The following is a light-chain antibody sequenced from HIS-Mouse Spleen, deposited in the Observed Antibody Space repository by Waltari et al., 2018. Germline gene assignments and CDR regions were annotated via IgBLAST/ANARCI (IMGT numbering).Light chain of an antibody. J-gene: IGLJ2*01. CDR1: ALPKKY. CDR3: YSTDSSGNHRV. CDR2: EDS. Sequence: SYELTQPPSVSVSPGQTARITCSGDALPKKYAYWYQQKSGQAPVLVIYEDSKRPSGIPGRCSGSSSGTMANLTISGAQVEDEADYYCYSTDSSGNHRVFGGGTKLTVL. V-gene: IGLV3-10*01.